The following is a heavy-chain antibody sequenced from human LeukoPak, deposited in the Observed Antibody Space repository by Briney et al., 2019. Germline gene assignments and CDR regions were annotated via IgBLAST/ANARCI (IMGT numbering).Heavy chain of an antibody. CDR1: GFTFDDYG. CDR2: INWNGGST. D-gene: IGHD3-10*01. CDR3: ARDPGGSGSLWYYYYYMDV. V-gene: IGHV3-20*04. Sequence: GGSLRLSSAASGFTFDDYGMSWVRQAPGKGLEWVSGINWNGGSTGYADSVKGRFTISRDNAKNSLYLQMNSLRAEDTALYYCARDPGGSGSLWYYYYYMDVWGKGTTVTVSS. J-gene: IGHJ6*03.